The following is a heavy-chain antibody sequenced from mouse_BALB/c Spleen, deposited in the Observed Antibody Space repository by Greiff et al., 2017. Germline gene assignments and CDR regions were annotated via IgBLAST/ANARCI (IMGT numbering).Heavy chain of an antibody. Sequence: VQLKQSGAELVRPGALVKLSCKASGFNIKDYYMHWVKQRPEQGLEWIGWIDPENGNTIYDPKFQGKASITADTSSNTAYLQLSSLTSEDTAVYYCARRTMITTGEFDYWGQGTTLTVSS. J-gene: IGHJ2*01. V-gene: IGHV14-1*02. CDR3: ARRTMITTGEFDY. CDR2: IDPENGNT. CDR1: GFNIKDYY. D-gene: IGHD2-4*01.